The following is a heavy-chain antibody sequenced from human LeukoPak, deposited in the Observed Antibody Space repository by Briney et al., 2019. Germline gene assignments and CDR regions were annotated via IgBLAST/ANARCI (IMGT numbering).Heavy chain of an antibody. CDR1: GFTFSSYG. V-gene: IGHV3-30*18. Sequence: GGSLRLSCAASGFTFSSYGMHWVRQAPGKGLEWVAVISYDGSNKYYADSVKGRFTISRDNSKNTLYLQMNSLRAEDTAVYYCAKGTVAGLYYYYGMDVWGQGTTATVSS. J-gene: IGHJ6*02. CDR2: ISYDGSNK. CDR3: AKGTVAGLYYYYGMDV. D-gene: IGHD6-19*01.